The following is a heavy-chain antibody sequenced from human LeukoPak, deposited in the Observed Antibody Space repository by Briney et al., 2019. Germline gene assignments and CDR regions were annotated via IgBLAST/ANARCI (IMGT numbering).Heavy chain of an antibody. CDR1: GFTFTSSA. CDR3: AAAGYDSSGYYRDFDH. D-gene: IGHD3-22*01. CDR2: IVVGSGNT. Sequence: SVKVSCKASGFTFTSSAVQWVRQARGQRLEWIGWIVVGSGNTNYAQKFQERVTITRDMSTSTAYMELSSLRSEDTAVYYCAAAGYDSSGYYRDFDHWGQGTLVTVSS. J-gene: IGHJ4*02. V-gene: IGHV1-58*01.